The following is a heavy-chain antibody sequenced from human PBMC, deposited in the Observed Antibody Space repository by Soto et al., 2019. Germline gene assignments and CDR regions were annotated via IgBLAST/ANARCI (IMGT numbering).Heavy chain of an antibody. Sequence: EVQLLESGGGLVQPGGSLRLSCAASGFTFSSYAMSWVRQAPGKGLEWVSAISGSGGSTYYADSVKGRFTISRDKSKNTRDRQMNSRSAEDTAVDDCAKQVAARPDYGMDVWGQGTTVTVSS. CDR2: ISGSGGST. J-gene: IGHJ6*02. CDR3: AKQVAARPDYGMDV. V-gene: IGHV3-23*01. D-gene: IGHD6-25*01. CDR1: GFTFSSYA.